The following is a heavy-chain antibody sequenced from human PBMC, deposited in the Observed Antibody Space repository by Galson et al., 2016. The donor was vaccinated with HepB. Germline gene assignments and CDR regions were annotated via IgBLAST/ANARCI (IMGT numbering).Heavy chain of an antibody. CDR3: ARDNWFDP. Sequence: SLRLSCAASGFTFSSYSMHWVRQVPGKGPVWVSLINGEGSTTDYADSVKGRFTISRDNAKNTLYLQMNSLRAEDTAVYYCARDNWFDPWGQGTLVTVSS. CDR2: INGEGSTT. V-gene: IGHV3-74*01. J-gene: IGHJ5*02. CDR1: GFTFSSYS.